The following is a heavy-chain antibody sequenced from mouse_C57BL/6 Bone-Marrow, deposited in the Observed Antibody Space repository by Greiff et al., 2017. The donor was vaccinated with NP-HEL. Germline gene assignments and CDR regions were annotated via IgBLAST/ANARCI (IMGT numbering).Heavy chain of an antibody. D-gene: IGHD1-1*01. CDR2: INPNNGGT. CDR3: ARSLITTVVAPRYFDV. CDR1: GYTFTDYN. V-gene: IGHV1-18*01. Sequence: EVQLQESGPELVKPGASVKIPCKASGYTFTDYNMDWVKQSHGKSLEWIGDINPNNGGTIYNQKFKGKATLTVDKSSSTAYMELRSLTSEDTAVYYCARSLITTVVAPRYFDVWGTGTTVTVSS. J-gene: IGHJ1*03.